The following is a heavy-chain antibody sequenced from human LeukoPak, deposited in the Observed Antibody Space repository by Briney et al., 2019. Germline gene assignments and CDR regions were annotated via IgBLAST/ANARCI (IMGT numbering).Heavy chain of an antibody. V-gene: IGHV4-61*02. D-gene: IGHD6-13*01. CDR1: GGSISGGSFY. CDR2: IYASGST. Sequence: SETLSLTCTVSGGSISGGSFYWTWLRQPAGKGLEWIGRIYASGSTNYNSSLKSRVTISVDTSKNQFSLRLSSVTAADTAVYYCARGGDSSSWSVDYWGQGTLVTVSS. CDR3: ARGGDSSSWSVDY. J-gene: IGHJ4*02.